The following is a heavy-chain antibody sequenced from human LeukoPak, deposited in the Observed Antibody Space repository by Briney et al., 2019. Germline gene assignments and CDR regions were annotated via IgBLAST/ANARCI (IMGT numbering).Heavy chain of an antibody. J-gene: IGHJ5*02. V-gene: IGHV1-8*01. CDR1: GYTFTSYD. D-gene: IGHD3-10*01. CDR3: ARGYGSRNWFDP. CDR2: MNPNSGNT. Sequence: ASVKVSCKASGYTFTSYDINWVRQATGQGLEWMGWMNPNSGNTGYAQKFQGRVTMTRNTSISTAYMGLSSLRFEDTAVYYCARGYGSRNWFDPWGQGTLVTVSS.